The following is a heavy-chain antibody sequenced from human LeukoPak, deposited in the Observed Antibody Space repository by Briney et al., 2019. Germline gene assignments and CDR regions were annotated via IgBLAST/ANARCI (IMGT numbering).Heavy chain of an antibody. V-gene: IGHV4-39*07. Sequence: PSETLSLTCTVSGGSISSSSYYWGWIRQPPGKGLEWIGSIYYSGSTYYNPSLKSRVTISVDTSKNQFSLKLSSVTAADTAVYYCARGSSWYPWGQGTLVTVSS. CDR1: GGSISSSSYY. J-gene: IGHJ5*02. CDR3: ARGSSWYP. D-gene: IGHD6-13*01. CDR2: IYYSGST.